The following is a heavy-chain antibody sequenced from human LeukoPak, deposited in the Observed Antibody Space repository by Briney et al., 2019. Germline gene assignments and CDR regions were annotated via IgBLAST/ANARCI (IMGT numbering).Heavy chain of an antibody. V-gene: IGHV1-2*02. CDR2: INPSSGGT. J-gene: IGHJ4*02. D-gene: IGHD2-8*01. CDR1: GYTFSGYY. Sequence: ASVKVSCKASGYTFSGYYMHWVRQAPGQGLEWMGWINPSSGGTNYAQKFQGRVTMTRDTSISTAYMELSRLRSDDTAVYYCAKWSLTTWGYFDYWGQGTLATVSS. CDR3: AKWSLTTWGYFDY.